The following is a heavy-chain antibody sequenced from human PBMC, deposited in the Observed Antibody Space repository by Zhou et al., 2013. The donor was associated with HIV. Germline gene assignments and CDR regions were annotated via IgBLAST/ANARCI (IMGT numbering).Heavy chain of an antibody. D-gene: IGHD1-26*01. CDR3: ARGTITAIGPIVGATSGDY. V-gene: IGHV1-18*01. CDR2: ISAYNGNT. J-gene: IGHJ4*02. Sequence: QVQLVQSGAEMKKPGASVKVSCKASGYTFTSYGISWVRQAPGQGLEWMGWISAYNGNTNYAQKLQGRVTMTTDTSTSTAYMELRSLRSDDTAVYYCARGTITAIGPIVGATSGDYWGQGTLVTVSS. CDR1: GYTFTSYG.